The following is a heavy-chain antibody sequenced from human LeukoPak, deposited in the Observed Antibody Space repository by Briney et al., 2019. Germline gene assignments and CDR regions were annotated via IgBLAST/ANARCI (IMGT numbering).Heavy chain of an antibody. CDR3: AKDREEYSGYATFDY. CDR1: GFTLSSYA. Sequence: GGSLRLSCAASGFTLSSYAMSWVRQAPGKGLEWVSAISGSGGSTYYADSVKGRFTISRDNSKNTLYLQMNSLRAEDTAVYYCAKDREEYSGYATFDYWGQGTLVTVSS. D-gene: IGHD5-12*01. CDR2: ISGSGGST. V-gene: IGHV3-23*01. J-gene: IGHJ4*02.